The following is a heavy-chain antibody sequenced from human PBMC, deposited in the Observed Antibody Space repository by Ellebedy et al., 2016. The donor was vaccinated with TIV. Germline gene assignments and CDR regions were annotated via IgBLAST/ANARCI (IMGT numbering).Heavy chain of an antibody. V-gene: IGHV1-46*04. D-gene: IGHD6-13*01. Sequence: ASVKVSCKSSGYTFTYHFIHWVRQAPGQGLEWVGIINTGDGGTSHAQKLQGRVTMTRDTAPSTVYMEMNSLRSEDTAVYYCARESSVGKDFDYWGQGTLVTVSS. CDR3: ARESSVGKDFDY. CDR1: GYTFTYHF. CDR2: INTGDGGT. J-gene: IGHJ4*02.